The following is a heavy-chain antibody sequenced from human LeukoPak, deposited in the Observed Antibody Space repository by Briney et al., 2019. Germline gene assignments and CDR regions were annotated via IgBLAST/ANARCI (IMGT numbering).Heavy chain of an antibody. CDR3: AKDGHCSGGTCSSFDY. CDR2: ISGSGGNT. J-gene: IGHJ4*02. D-gene: IGHD2-15*01. Sequence: PGGSLRLSCAASGFTFSSYGMSWVRQAPGKGLEWVSAISGSGGNTYYADSVKGRFTISRDNSKNTLYLQMNSLRDEDTAVYYCAKDGHCSGGTCSSFDYWGQGTLVTVSS. CDR1: GFTFSSYG. V-gene: IGHV3-23*01.